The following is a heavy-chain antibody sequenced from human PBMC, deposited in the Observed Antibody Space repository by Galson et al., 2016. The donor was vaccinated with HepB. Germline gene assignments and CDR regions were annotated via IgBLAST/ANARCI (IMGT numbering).Heavy chain of an antibody. J-gene: IGHJ4*02. CDR2: ITGRGDTT. V-gene: IGHV3-23*01. CDR1: GFSFSSSG. Sequence: SLRLSCAASGFSFSSSGMSWVRQTPGMGLEWLSGITGRGDTTTYADSGRGRFTISRDNSKNTLDRKMTSLRAAYTAMYYCAREEGGGGHITGTPESSGFENWGQGTPVTVSS. D-gene: IGHD1-20*01. CDR3: AREEGGGGHITGTPESSGFEN.